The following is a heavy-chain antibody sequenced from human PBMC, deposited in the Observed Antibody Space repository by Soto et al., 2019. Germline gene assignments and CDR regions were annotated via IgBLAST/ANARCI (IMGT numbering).Heavy chain of an antibody. CDR2: IYYSGST. V-gene: IGHV4-39*01. CDR3: ARVEYCGGDCYTEYCQH. CDR1: GGSISSSSYY. D-gene: IGHD2-21*02. Sequence: QLQLQESGPGLVKPSETLSLTCTVSGGSISSSSYYWGWIRQPPGKGLEWIGSIYYSGSTYYNPSLKSRVTISVDTSKNQFSLKLSSVTAADTAVYYCARVEYCGGDCYTEYCQHWGQGTLVTVSS. J-gene: IGHJ1*01.